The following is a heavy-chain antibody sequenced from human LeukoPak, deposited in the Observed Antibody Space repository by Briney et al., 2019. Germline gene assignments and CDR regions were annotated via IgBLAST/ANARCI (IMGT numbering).Heavy chain of an antibody. CDR3: ARDEGIQLAFDI. J-gene: IGHJ3*02. D-gene: IGHD5-18*01. V-gene: IGHV4-38-2*02. CDR2: IYHSGST. CDR1: GYSISSGYY. Sequence: SETLSLTCTVSGYSISSGYYWGWIRQPPGKGLEWIGSIYHSGSTYYNPSLKSRVTISVDTSKNQFSLKLSSVTAADTAVYYCARDEGIQLAFDIWGQGTMVTVSS.